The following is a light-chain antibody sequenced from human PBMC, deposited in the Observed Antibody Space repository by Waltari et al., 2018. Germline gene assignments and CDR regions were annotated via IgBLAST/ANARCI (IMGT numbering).Light chain of an antibody. Sequence: SYVVTQSPSVSVAPGTTARITFGGDNIGSKSVHWYLQRPGQATVLVISYDSDRPSGIPERFSGSNSGNTATLTISWVEAEDEADYYCLVWHSTIDHQGVFGGGTKLTVL. V-gene: IGLV3-21*04. CDR3: LVWHSTIDHQGV. CDR1: NIGSKS. J-gene: IGLJ2*01. CDR2: YDS.